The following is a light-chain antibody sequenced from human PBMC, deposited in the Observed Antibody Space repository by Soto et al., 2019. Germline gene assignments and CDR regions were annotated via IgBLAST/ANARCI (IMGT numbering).Light chain of an antibody. J-gene: IGLJ2*01. CDR3: AAWDASLRAVV. Sequence: QSVLTQSPSASGTPGQRVTISCSGSTSNIGTYAVNWYQQLPGTAPTLLIFRNHQRPSGVPDRFSGSKSGTSASLAISGPQSADEADYDCAAWDASLRAVVFGGGTKLTVL. CDR1: TSNIGTYA. V-gene: IGLV1-44*01. CDR2: RNH.